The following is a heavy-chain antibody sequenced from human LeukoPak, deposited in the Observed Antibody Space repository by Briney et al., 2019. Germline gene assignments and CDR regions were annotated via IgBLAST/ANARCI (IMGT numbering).Heavy chain of an antibody. CDR3: ARGRNYDILTGRLHDAFDI. Sequence: SVKVSCKASGDTFSSYSITWVRQAPGQGLEWMGTIIPFLDIVNYAQKLQGRVTITADKSTSTAYMEVSRLRSEDTAVYYCARGRNYDILTGRLHDAFDIWGQGTMVTVSS. D-gene: IGHD3-9*01. J-gene: IGHJ3*02. CDR1: GDTFSSYS. CDR2: IIPFLDIV. V-gene: IGHV1-69*04.